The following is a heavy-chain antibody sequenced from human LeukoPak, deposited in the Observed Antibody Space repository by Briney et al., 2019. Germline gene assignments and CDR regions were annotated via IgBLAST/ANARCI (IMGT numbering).Heavy chain of an antibody. V-gene: IGHV4-30-4*01. CDR2: ISYTGST. CDR1: GGSISSSGYY. D-gene: IGHD2-15*01. CDR3: ARAAWYRFDS. J-gene: IGHJ4*02. Sequence: SQTLSLTCTVAGGSISSSGYYWNWIRQPPGKGLEWIGYISYTGSTYYNPSLKSRVTISIDTSKNQFSLKLSSVTAADTAVYSCARAAWYRFDSWGQGTPVSVSS.